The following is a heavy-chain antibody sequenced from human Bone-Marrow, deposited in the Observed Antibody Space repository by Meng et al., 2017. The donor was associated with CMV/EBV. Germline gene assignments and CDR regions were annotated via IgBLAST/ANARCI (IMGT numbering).Heavy chain of an antibody. CDR2: IIPILGIA. Sequence: SVKVSCKASGGTFSSYTIIWVRQAPGQGLEWMGRIIPILGIANYAQKFQGRVTITADKSTSTAYMERSNLRSEDTAVYYCASDVDIVVRPAAIRWCGVGHWGEGTLVTVSS. J-gene: IGHJ4*02. CDR3: ASDVDIVVRPAAIRWCGVGH. CDR1: GGTFSSYT. D-gene: IGHD2-2*01. V-gene: IGHV1-69*02.